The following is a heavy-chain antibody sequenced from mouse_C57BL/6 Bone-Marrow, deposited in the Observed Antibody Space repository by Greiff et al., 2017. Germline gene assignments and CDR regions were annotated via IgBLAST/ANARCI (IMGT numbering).Heavy chain of an antibody. CDR2: ISDGGSYT. CDR1: GFTFSSYA. V-gene: IGHV5-4*01. CDR3: ASDITTVVYFDV. D-gene: IGHD1-1*01. Sequence: EVQGVESGGGLVKPGGSLKLSCEASGFTFSSYAMSWVRQTPEKRLEWVATISDGGSYTYYPDNVKGRFTISRDNATNNLYLQMSQLKSEDTAMYYGASDITTVVYFDVWGTGTTVTVSS. J-gene: IGHJ1*03.